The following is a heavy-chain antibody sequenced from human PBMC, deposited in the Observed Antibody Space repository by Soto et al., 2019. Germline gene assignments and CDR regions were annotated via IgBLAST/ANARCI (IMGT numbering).Heavy chain of an antibody. V-gene: IGHV1-69*01. CDR2: IIPIFGTA. CDR3: ARVGAAAGKATFDY. Sequence: QVQLVQSGAEVKKPGSSVKVSCKASGGTFSSYAISWVRQAPGQWLEWMGGIIPIFGTANYAQKFQGRVTITADECTRTAYMELSRLRSEDTAMYYCARVGAAAGKATFDYWGKGTLVTVSS. D-gene: IGHD6-13*01. CDR1: GGTFSSYA. J-gene: IGHJ4*02.